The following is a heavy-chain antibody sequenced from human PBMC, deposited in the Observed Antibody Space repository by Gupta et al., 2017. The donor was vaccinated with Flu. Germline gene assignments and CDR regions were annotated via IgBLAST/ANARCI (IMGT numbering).Heavy chain of an antibody. CDR1: GDTFSSTT. Sequence: QVQLVQSGAEVKTSGSSVKVSCKASGDTFSSTTFSWVRQAPGQGLEWMGGILPVIGATNYAQEFQGRVTITADEATSTVYMEVSSLKSDDTAVYYCVRLTPCGGDCYYFQHWGQGTLVTVPS. V-gene: IGHV1-69*01. CDR2: ILPVIGAT. J-gene: IGHJ1*01. CDR3: VRLTPCGGDCYYFQH. D-gene: IGHD2-21*02.